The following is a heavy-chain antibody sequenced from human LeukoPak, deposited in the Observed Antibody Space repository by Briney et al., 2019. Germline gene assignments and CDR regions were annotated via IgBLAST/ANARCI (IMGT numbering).Heavy chain of an antibody. CDR1: GFTFSSYS. Sequence: GGSLRLSCAASGFTFSSYSMNWARQAPGKGLEWVSSISSSSSYIYYADSVKGRFTISRDNAKNSLYLQMNSLRAEDTAVYYCARMGLLNWNAPPSDYWGQGTLVTVSS. J-gene: IGHJ4*02. CDR3: ARMGLLNWNAPPSDY. V-gene: IGHV3-21*01. D-gene: IGHD1-20*01. CDR2: ISSSSSYI.